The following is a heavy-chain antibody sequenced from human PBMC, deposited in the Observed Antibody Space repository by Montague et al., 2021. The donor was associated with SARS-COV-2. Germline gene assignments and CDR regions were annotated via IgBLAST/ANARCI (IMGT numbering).Heavy chain of an antibody. CDR1: GGSISTIVNF. Sequence: SETLSLTCTFSGGSISTIVNFWGWTRQPPGKGLEWIGSISYTGSAYHNPSLKSRVTMSVDTSKNQFSLKLNSVTAADTAVYYCARHYSATLPAVYWGQGTLVTVSS. J-gene: IGHJ4*02. D-gene: IGHD2-15*01. CDR3: ARHYSATLPAVY. CDR2: ISYTGSA. V-gene: IGHV4-39*01.